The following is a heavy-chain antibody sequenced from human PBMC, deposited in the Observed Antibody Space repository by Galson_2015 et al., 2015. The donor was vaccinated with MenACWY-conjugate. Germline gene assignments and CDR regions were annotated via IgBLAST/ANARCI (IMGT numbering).Heavy chain of an antibody. V-gene: IGHV3-48*02. CDR1: IFTFSSYA. D-gene: IGHD6-13*01. Sequence: SLRLSCAASIFTFSSYAMNWVRQAPGKGLEWVSYISGSSSTIHYADSVKGRFTISRDNAKNSLYLQMNSLRDEDTAVYYCARARAAAGPSLDYWGQGTLVTVSS. J-gene: IGHJ4*02. CDR3: ARARAAAGPSLDY. CDR2: ISGSSSTI.